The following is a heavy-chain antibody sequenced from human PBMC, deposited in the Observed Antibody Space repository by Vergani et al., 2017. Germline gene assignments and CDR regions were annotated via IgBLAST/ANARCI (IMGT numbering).Heavy chain of an antibody. CDR3: ARRYSYGDIGVYFDY. CDR2: NYPGDSDT. CDR1: GYSFTSYW. Sequence: EVQLVQSGAEVKKPGESLKISCKGSGYSFTSYWIGWVRQMPGKGLEWMGINYPGDSDTRYSPSFQGQVTISADKSISTAYLQWSSLKASDTAMYYCARRYSYGDIGVYFDYWGQGTLVTVSS. J-gene: IGHJ4*02. D-gene: IGHD5-18*01. V-gene: IGHV5-51*01.